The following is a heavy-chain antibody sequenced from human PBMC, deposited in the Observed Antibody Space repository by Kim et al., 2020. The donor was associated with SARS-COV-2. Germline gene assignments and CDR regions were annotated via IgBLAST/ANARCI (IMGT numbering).Heavy chain of an antibody. D-gene: IGHD3-10*01. V-gene: IGHV4-59*13. Sequence: SETLSLTCTVSGGSISSYYWSWIRQPPGKGLEWIGHIYYSGSTNYNPSLKSRVTISVDTSKNQFSLKLSSVTAADTAVYYCARVTSFTMAIDYWGQGTLVTVSS. J-gene: IGHJ4*02. CDR3: ARVTSFTMAIDY. CDR1: GGSISSYY. CDR2: IYYSGST.